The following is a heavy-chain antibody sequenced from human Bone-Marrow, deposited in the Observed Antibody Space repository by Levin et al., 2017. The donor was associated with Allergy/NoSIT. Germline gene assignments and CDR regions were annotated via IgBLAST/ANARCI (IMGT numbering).Heavy chain of an antibody. CDR3: ARVSHMTAAHIDS. V-gene: IGHV4-30-4*01. J-gene: IGHJ4*02. CDR2: IYHVGGT. D-gene: IGHD2-2*01. Sequence: SCTVSGGSISSGLYYWSWIRQPPGKGLEWLGYIYHVGGTDYNPSLKSRLTISVDTSKNQFFLEVTSVTAADTAVYFCARVSHMTAAHIDSWGQGTLVTVSS. CDR1: GGSISSGLYY.